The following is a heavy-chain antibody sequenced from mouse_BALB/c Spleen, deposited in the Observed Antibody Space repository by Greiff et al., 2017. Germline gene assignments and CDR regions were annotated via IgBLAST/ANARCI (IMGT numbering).Heavy chain of an antibody. Sequence: EVKLQESGPGLVKPSQSLSLTCTVTGYSITSDYAWNWIRQFPGNKLEWMGYISYSGSTSYNPSLKSRISITRDTSKNQFFLQLNSVTTEDTATYYCATRYYAMDYWGQGTSVTVSS. V-gene: IGHV3-2*02. J-gene: IGHJ4*01. CDR2: ISYSGST. CDR1: GYSITSDYA. CDR3: ATRYYAMDY.